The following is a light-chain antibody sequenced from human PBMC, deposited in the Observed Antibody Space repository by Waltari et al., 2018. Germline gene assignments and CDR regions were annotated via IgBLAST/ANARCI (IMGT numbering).Light chain of an antibody. CDR3: SLYMGSGIWV. CDR2: KAN. V-gene: IGLV8-61*01. CDR1: SGSLSTTSY. J-gene: IGLJ3*02. Sequence: QTVVTQEPSLSVSPGGTVTLTCALSSGSLSTTSYATWYQQTPGQAPRTLVYKANTRSSGVPYRFSGSILGNKAALTITGAQADDESDYYCSLYMGSGIWVFGGGTKLTVL.